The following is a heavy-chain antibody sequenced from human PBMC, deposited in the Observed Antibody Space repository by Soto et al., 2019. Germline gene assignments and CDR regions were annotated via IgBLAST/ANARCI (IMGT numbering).Heavy chain of an antibody. Sequence: SETLSLTCTVSGGSISSSSYYWGWIRQPPGKGLEWIGSIYYSGSTYYNPSLKSRVTISVDTSKNQFSLKLSSVTAADTAVYYCAIVTVGYCSGGSCYSAALDYWGQGTLVTVSS. J-gene: IGHJ4*02. V-gene: IGHV4-39*01. D-gene: IGHD2-15*01. CDR3: AIVTVGYCSGGSCYSAALDY. CDR1: GGSISSSSYY. CDR2: IYYSGST.